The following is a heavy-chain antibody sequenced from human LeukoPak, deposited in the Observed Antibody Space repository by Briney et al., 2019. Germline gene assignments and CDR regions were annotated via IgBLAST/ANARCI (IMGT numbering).Heavy chain of an antibody. CDR2: IIPIFGTA. CDR1: GYTFTGYY. Sequence: SVKVSCKASGYTFTGYYMHWVRQAPGQGLEWMGGIIPIFGTANYAQKFQGRVTITTDESTSTAYMELSSLRSEDTAVYYCARESGQLGQFDYWGQGTLVTVSS. J-gene: IGHJ4*02. D-gene: IGHD6-13*01. CDR3: ARESGQLGQFDY. V-gene: IGHV1-69*05.